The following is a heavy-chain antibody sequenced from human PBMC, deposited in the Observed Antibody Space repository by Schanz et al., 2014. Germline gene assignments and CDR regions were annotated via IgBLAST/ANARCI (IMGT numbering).Heavy chain of an antibody. CDR2: IISILGIP. J-gene: IGHJ3*02. Sequence: QVQLVQSGAEVKKPGASVKVSCKASGYTLSAYSLHWVRQAIGQGPEWMGRIISILGIPNYAQKFQGRVTMTTDTSTGTAYMELRSLRSDDTALYYCTRGGYSYALSAFDIWGQGTMVTVSS. D-gene: IGHD5-18*01. CDR3: TRGGYSYALSAFDI. CDR1: GYTLSAYS. V-gene: IGHV1-69*04.